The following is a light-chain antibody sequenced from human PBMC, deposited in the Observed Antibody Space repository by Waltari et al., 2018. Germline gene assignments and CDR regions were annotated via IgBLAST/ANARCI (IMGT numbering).Light chain of an antibody. J-gene: IGLJ3*02. CDR1: SSDIGGHNY. CDR3: TSYTTSVTWV. CDR2: EVT. Sequence: QSALTQPASVSGSPGQSITISCTGTSSDIGGHNYVSWYQQHPGKAPKLVIFEVTTQPSGVSNRFSGSKSGNTASLTISGLQAEDEADYYCTSYTTSVTWVFGGGTKVTVL. V-gene: IGLV2-14*01.